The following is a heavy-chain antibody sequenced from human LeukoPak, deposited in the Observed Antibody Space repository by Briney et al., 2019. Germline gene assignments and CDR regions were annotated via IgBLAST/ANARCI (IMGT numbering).Heavy chain of an antibody. CDR2: IGSKTDGGAT. V-gene: IGHV3-15*04. D-gene: IGHD3-10*01. CDR3: RTVVWFGEFV. J-gene: IGHJ3*01. Sequence: GGSLRLSCAASGFTFSNAWMSWVRQAPGKGLEWVGRIGSKTDGGATDYAAPVKGRFIISRDDSKNTLYLQMNSLKTEDTAVYYCRTVVWFGEFVWGQGTMVTVSS. CDR1: GFTFSNAW.